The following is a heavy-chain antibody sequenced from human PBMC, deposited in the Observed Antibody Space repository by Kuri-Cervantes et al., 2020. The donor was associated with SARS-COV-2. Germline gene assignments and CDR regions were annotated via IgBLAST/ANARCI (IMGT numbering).Heavy chain of an antibody. D-gene: IGHD7-27*01. J-gene: IGHJ4*02. CDR2: IYYSGST. Sequence: SETLSLTCTVSGGSISSGGYYWSWIRQHPGKGLEWIGYIYYSGSTYYNPSLKSRVTISGDASKNQFSLKLSSVTAADTAVYYCARGNEPWGNHFDYWGQGTLVTVSS. CDR1: GGSISSGGYY. V-gene: IGHV4-31*03. CDR3: ARGNEPWGNHFDY.